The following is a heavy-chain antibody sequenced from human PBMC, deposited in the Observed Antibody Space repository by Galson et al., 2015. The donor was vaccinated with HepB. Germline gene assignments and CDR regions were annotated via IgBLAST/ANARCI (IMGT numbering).Heavy chain of an antibody. D-gene: IGHD2-2*01. Sequence: SLRLSCAASGFTFSSYAMHWVRQAPGKGLEWVAVISYDGSNKYYADSVKGRFTISRDNSKNTLYLQMNSLRAEDTAVYYCARVGRPWAIRDYFDYWGQGTLVTVSS. CDR3: ARVGRPWAIRDYFDY. CDR1: GFTFSSYA. J-gene: IGHJ4*02. V-gene: IGHV3-30-3*01. CDR2: ISYDGSNK.